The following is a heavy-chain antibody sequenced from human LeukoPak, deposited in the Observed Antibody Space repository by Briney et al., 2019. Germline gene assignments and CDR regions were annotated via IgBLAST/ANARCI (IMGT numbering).Heavy chain of an antibody. CDR2: IYYSGST. J-gene: IGHJ1*01. CDR3: ASDYGGNPEYFQH. Sequence: SETLSLTCTVSGGSISSGDYHWSWIRQPPGKGLEWIGYIYYSGSTYYNPSLKSRVTISVDTSKNQFSLKLSSVTAADTAVYYCASDYGGNPEYFQHWGQGTLVTVSS. D-gene: IGHD4-23*01. V-gene: IGHV4-30-4*01. CDR1: GGSISSGDYH.